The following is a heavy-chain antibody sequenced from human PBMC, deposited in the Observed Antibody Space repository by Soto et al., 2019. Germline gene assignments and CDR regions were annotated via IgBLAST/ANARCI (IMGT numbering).Heavy chain of an antibody. D-gene: IGHD4-17*01. CDR3: ARSVKDYNDYA. Sequence: EVQVVESGGGLVQPGGSLRLSCAASGFTVSNNYMSWVRQAPGKGLEWVSVIYSGGGTQYADSVKGRFTISRDNSKNTLFHQMNSLRADDPAVYYCARSVKDYNDYAWGQGTLVTVSS. V-gene: IGHV3-66*01. J-gene: IGHJ5*02. CDR2: IYSGGGT. CDR1: GFTVSNNY.